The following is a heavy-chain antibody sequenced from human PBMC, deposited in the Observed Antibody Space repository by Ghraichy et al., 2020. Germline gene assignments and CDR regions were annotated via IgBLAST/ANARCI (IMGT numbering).Heavy chain of an antibody. CDR2: IDNEGTHT. V-gene: IGHV3-74*01. CDR3: ARDRGTPDAFAT. Sequence: GESLNISCEGSGYTFSGYWMHWVRQAPGTGLVWVSRIDNEGTHTIYADSVKGQFRISRDNAKNTLFLQMSSLRVEDTAVYYCARDRGTPDAFATWGRGTVVTVSS. D-gene: IGHD3-10*01. CDR1: GYTFSGYW. J-gene: IGHJ3*02.